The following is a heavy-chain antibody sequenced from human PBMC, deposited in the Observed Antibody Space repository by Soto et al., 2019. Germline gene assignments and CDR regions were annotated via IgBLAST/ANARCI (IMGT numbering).Heavy chain of an antibody. CDR3: AKDAVYNDGLWLMDH. CDR2: IYGNGGGI. CDR1: GLPHSSFA. J-gene: IGHJ4*02. Sequence: PWGSLRLSCTASGLPHSSFAMMWVRQAPGKGLECVSGIYGNGGGIEYADSVKGRFTISRDNSKNTVYLQMTDLRADDTAAYYCAKDAVYNDGLWLMDHWGQGTQVTVSS. V-gene: IGHV3-23*01. D-gene: IGHD2-21*01.